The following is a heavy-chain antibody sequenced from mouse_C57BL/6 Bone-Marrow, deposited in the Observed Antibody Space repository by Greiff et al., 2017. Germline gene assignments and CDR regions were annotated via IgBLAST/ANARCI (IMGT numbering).Heavy chain of an antibody. Sequence: EVQLQQSGAELVRPGASVKLSCTASGFNIKDDYMHWVKQRPEQGLEWIGWIDPENGDTEYASKFQGKATITADTSSNTAYLQLSSLTSEDTAVYSCTFITTVVATNFDYWGQGTTLTVSS. V-gene: IGHV14-4*01. CDR3: TFITTVVATNFDY. D-gene: IGHD1-1*01. CDR2: IDPENGDT. CDR1: GFNIKDDY. J-gene: IGHJ2*01.